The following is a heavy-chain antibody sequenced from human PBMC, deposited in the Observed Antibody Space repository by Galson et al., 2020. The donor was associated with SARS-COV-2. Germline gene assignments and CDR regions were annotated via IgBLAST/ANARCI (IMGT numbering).Heavy chain of an antibody. V-gene: IGHV3-30*01. Sequence: GGSLRLSCAASGFTFSSYAMHWVRQAPGKGLEWVAVISYDGSNKYYADSVKGRFTISRDNSKNTLYLQMNSLRDEDTAVYYCAREGVTTSDAFDIWGQGTMVTVSS. CDR1: GFTFSSYA. J-gene: IGHJ3*02. CDR2: ISYDGSNK. CDR3: AREGVTTSDAFDI. D-gene: IGHD4-17*01.